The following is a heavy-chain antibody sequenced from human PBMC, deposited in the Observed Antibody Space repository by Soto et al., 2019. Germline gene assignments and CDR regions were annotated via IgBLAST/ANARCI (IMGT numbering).Heavy chain of an antibody. CDR3: ASARFRSAWFDP. J-gene: IGHJ5*02. CDR1: GYTFTSYY. V-gene: IGHV1-46*01. D-gene: IGHD2-15*01. CDR2: INPSGGST. Sequence: QVQLVQSGAEVKKPGASVKVSCKASGYTFTSYYMHWVRQAPGQGLEWMGIINPSGGSTSYAQKFQGRVTMARDTSTSPVYMELSSLRSEDTAVYYCASARFRSAWFDPWGQGTLVTVSS.